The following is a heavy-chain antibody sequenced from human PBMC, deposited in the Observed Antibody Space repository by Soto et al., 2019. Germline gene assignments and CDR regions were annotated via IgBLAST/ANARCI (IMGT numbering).Heavy chain of an antibody. Sequence: PSETLSLTCTVSGGSISSYYWSWIRQPPGKGLEWIGYIYYSGSTNYNPSLKSRVTVSVDTSKNQFSLKLSSVTAADTAVYYCARRSVSYSSSSGSGYYYYYYMDVRGKGTTVTVSS. J-gene: IGHJ6*03. CDR3: ARRSVSYSSSSGSGYYYYYYMDV. V-gene: IGHV4-59*08. CDR2: IYYSGST. CDR1: GGSISSYY. D-gene: IGHD6-6*01.